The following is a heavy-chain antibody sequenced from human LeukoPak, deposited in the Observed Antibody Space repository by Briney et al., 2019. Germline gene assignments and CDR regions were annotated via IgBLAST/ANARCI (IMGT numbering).Heavy chain of an antibody. CDR2: IYSDGST. D-gene: IGHD3-10*01. J-gene: IGHJ6*03. CDR1: GVTVSSNY. CDR3: ARVLSGRGSLYDYYYYMDV. V-gene: IGHV3-53*01. Sequence: AGGSLRLSCAASGVTVSSNYMSWVRQAPGKGLEWVSVIYSDGSTYYADSVKGRFTFPRDNSKNTLYLQMNSLRAEDTAVYYCARVLSGRGSLYDYYYYMDVWGKGTTVTISS.